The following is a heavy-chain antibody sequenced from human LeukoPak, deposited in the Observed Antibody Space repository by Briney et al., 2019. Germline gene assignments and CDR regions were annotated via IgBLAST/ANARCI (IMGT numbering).Heavy chain of an antibody. J-gene: IGHJ5*02. CDR3: ARDWQNVNWFDP. CDR1: GFTFSTYA. CDR2: ISYDGRNK. Sequence: GKSLRLSCAASGFTFSTYAMHWVRQAPGKGLEWVAVISYDGRNKYYADSVKGRFTISRDNSKNTLYLQMNSLRAEDTAVYYCARDWQNVNWFDPWGQGTLVTVSS. V-gene: IGHV3-30*04.